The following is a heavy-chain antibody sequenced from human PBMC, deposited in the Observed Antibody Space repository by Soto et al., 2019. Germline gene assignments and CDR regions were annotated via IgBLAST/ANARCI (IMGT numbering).Heavy chain of an antibody. CDR1: GYTFTSFD. CDR2: ISAYNGNT. J-gene: IGHJ4*02. Sequence: QVQLVQSGAEVKKPGASVKVSCKASGYTFTSFDISWVRQAPGQGLEWMGWISAYNGNTNYAQKLQGRVTMTTDTSTSTAYMELRSLRSDDTAVYYCAREVMAVADTGAGDFDYWGQGTLVTVSS. V-gene: IGHV1-18*01. D-gene: IGHD6-19*01. CDR3: AREVMAVADTGAGDFDY.